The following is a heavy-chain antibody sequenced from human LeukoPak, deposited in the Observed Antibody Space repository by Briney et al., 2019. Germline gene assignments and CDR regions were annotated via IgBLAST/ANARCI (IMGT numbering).Heavy chain of an antibody. Sequence: GGSPRLSCAASGFTFSSYAMSWVRQAPGKGLEWVSGISGSGGSTYFADSVKGRFTISRDNSKNTLFLQMNSLRAEDTTVYYCAKGTPTYYYDSSGLDYWGQGTLVTVSS. J-gene: IGHJ4*02. CDR2: ISGSGGST. V-gene: IGHV3-23*01. CDR1: GFTFSSYA. CDR3: AKGTPTYYYDSSGLDY. D-gene: IGHD3-22*01.